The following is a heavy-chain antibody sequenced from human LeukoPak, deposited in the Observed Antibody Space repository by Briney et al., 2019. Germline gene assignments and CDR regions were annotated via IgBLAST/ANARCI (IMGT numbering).Heavy chain of an antibody. CDR1: GFTFSGSA. D-gene: IGHD4-17*01. CDR2: IRSKANSYAT. J-gene: IGHJ5*02. V-gene: IGHV3-73*01. Sequence: PGGSLRLSCAASGFTFSGSAMHWVRQASGKGLEWVGRIRSKANSYATAYAASVKGRFTISRYVSKNTAYLQMNSLKTEDTAVYYCTRHPDYGDYVWFDPWGQGTLVTVSS. CDR3: TRHPDYGDYVWFDP.